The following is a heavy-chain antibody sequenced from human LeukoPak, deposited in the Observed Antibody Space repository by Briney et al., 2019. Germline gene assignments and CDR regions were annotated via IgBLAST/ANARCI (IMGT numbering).Heavy chain of an antibody. D-gene: IGHD3-9*01. CDR1: GFTFSSYA. CDR2: ISGSGGST. Sequence: PGGSLRLSCAASGFTFSSYAMSWVRRAPGKGLEWVSAISGSGGSTYYADSVKGRFTISRDNSKNTLYLQMNSLRAEDTAVYYCAKGGSELRYFDWLLEYDYWGQGTLVTVSS. V-gene: IGHV3-23*01. J-gene: IGHJ4*02. CDR3: AKGGSELRYFDWLLEYDY.